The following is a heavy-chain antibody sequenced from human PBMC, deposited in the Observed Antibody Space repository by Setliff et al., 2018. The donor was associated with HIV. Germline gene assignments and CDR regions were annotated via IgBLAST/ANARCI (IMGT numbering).Heavy chain of an antibody. D-gene: IGHD6-25*01. Sequence: GGSLRLSCAASGFIFSSYAMNWVRQAPGKGLEWVSAISGSADSTYYAHSVRGRFTISRDNAKNSLYLQMNSLRAEDTAVYYCVRDQVGGGIDYWGQGTLVTVSS. CDR2: ISGSADST. CDR1: GFIFSSYA. J-gene: IGHJ4*02. V-gene: IGHV3-23*01. CDR3: VRDQVGGGIDY.